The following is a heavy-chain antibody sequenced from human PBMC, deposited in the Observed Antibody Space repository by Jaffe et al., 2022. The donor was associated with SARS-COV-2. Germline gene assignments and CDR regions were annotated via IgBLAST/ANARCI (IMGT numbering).Heavy chain of an antibody. D-gene: IGHD2-21*02. V-gene: IGHV1-2*06. Sequence: QVQLVQSGAEVKKPGDSVKVSCKASGYTFTGYFIHWVRQAPGEGLEWMGRINPNTGGTDYVQRFEGRVTMTRNTSISTVYMELNGLRPDDTAVYYCASAIVVVTAIPYYYHYGMDVWGQGTTVTVSS. CDR2: INPNTGGT. CDR1: GYTFTGYF. CDR3: ASAIVVVTAIPYYYHYGMDV. J-gene: IGHJ6*02.